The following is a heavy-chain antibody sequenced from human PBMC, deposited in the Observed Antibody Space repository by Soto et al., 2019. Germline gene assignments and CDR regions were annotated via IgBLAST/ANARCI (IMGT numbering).Heavy chain of an antibody. D-gene: IGHD3-10*01. V-gene: IGHV1-18*01. CDR3: ARFGSAPYYYYGVDV. J-gene: IGHJ6*02. CDR2: VSGYNGNT. Sequence: QDQLVQSETEVKKLGASVKVSCKASGYIFTNYDITWVRQAPGQGLERMGWVSGYNGNTKYAQKFQDRVTMTTDTSTSTVYMELRSLRSDDTAVYYCARFGSAPYYYYGVDVWGQGTTVFVSS. CDR1: GYIFTNYD.